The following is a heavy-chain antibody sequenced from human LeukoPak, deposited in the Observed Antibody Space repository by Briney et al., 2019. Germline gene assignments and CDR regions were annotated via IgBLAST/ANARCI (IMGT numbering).Heavy chain of an antibody. CDR1: GFTFSTYA. CDR2: ISGSGGST. V-gene: IGHV3-23*01. D-gene: IGHD6-13*01. Sequence: GGSLRLSCAASGFTFSTYAMSWVRQAPGKGLEWVSAISGSGGSTYYAGSVKGRFTISRDNSKNTLYLRMNSLRAEDTSIYFCAKALEQETVIALDSWGQGTLVTVSS. CDR3: AKALEQETVIALDS. J-gene: IGHJ4*02.